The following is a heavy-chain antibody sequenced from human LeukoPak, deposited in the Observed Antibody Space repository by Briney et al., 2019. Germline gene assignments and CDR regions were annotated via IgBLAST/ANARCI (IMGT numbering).Heavy chain of an antibody. J-gene: IGHJ4*02. CDR3: ARSIADVES. V-gene: IGHV3-74*01. CDR2: VSADGSTK. Sequence: GGAVRQSCASSVLTFSSSWMHGVHPASWRGLEWVSHVSADGSTKAYAGTVKGRFTSARENAKNKVYMKRNSLKAEDAAVYYCARSIADVESWGQGTLVTVSS. D-gene: IGHD2-21*01. CDR1: VLTFSSSW.